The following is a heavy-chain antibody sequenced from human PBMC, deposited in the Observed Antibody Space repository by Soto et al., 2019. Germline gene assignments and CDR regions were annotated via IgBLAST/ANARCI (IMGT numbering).Heavy chain of an antibody. CDR1: GGSISSGDYY. V-gene: IGHV4-30-4*01. CDR2: IYYSGST. D-gene: IGHD1-20*01. J-gene: IGHJ4*02. Sequence: SETLSLTCTVSGGSISSGDYYWSWIRQPPGKGLEWIGYIYYSGSTYYNPSLKSRVTISVDTSKNQFSLKLSSVTAADTAVYYCASSPITGTYYFDYWGQGTLVT. CDR3: ASSPITGTYYFDY.